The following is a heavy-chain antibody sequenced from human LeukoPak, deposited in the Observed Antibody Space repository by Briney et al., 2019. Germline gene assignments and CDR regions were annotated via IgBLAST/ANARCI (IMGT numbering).Heavy chain of an antibody. J-gene: IGHJ4*02. CDR1: GFTFSSYA. CDR3: ARQQQQGWYLDH. D-gene: IGHD6-13*01. Sequence: GGSLRLSCAASGFTFSSYAMHWVRQAPGKGLEWVAVISYDGSNKYYADSVKGRFTISRDNSKNTLYLQMNSLRADDTALYYCARQQQQGWYLDHWGQGTLVTVSS. V-gene: IGHV3-30*04. CDR2: ISYDGSNK.